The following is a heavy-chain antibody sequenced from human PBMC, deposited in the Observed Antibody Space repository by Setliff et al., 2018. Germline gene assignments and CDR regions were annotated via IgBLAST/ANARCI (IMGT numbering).Heavy chain of an antibody. CDR3: ARHALSFDSAWDV. V-gene: IGHV4-61*09. CDR2: IYTRGST. CDR1: GGSINEANYY. Sequence: SETLSLTCTVSGGSINEANYYWSWIRQPAGKGLEWIGHIYTRGSTNYNPSLKSRVTISVDTSKNQFSLNLNSATAADTAVYYCARHALSFDSAWDVWGKGTTVTVSS. J-gene: IGHJ6*04. D-gene: IGHD3-9*01.